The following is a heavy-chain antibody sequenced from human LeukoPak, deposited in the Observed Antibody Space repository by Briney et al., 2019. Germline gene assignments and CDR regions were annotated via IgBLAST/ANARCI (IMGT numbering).Heavy chain of an antibody. V-gene: IGHV1-18*04. CDR1: GYTFTSYG. CDR3: ARDVSGYDYYDY. Sequence: ASVKVSCKASGYTFTSYGISWVRQAPGQGPEWMGWISAYNGNTNYAQKLQGRVTMTTDTSTSTAYMELRSLRSDDTAVYYCARDVSGYDYYDYWGQGTLVTVSS. CDR2: ISAYNGNT. D-gene: IGHD5-12*01. J-gene: IGHJ4*02.